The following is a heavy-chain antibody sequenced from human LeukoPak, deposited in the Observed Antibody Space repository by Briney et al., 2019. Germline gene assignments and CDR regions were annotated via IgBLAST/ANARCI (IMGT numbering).Heavy chain of an antibody. CDR2: IYYSGST. CDR3: AREVLDYYGSGSYYIGNWFDP. D-gene: IGHD3-10*01. Sequence: SETLSLTCAVYGGSFSGYYWSWIRQPPGKGLEWIGYIYYSGSTNYNPSLKSRVTISVDTSKNQFSLKLSSVTAADTAVYYCAREVLDYYGSGSYYIGNWFDPWGQGTLVTVSS. J-gene: IGHJ5*02. V-gene: IGHV4-59*01. CDR1: GGSFSGYY.